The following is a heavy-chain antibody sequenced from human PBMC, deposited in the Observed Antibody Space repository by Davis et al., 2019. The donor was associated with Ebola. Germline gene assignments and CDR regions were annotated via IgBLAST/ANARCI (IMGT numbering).Heavy chain of an antibody. V-gene: IGHV1-18*01. CDR3: ARGVNMLVVAYFAY. J-gene: IGHJ4*01. Sequence: ASVKVSCKASGGTFSSYAISWVRQAPGQGLEWMGWISAYNGNTNYAQKLQGRVTMTTDTSTSTAYMELRSLRSDDTAVYYCARGVNMLVVAYFAYWGQEPWSPSPQ. CDR1: GGTFSSYA. CDR2: ISAYNGNT. D-gene: IGHD3-22*01.